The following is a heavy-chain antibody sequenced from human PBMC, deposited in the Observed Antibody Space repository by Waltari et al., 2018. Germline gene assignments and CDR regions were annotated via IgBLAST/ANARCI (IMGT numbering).Heavy chain of an antibody. D-gene: IGHD6-13*01. CDR3: AREGEAGYSSSWYSDY. Sequence: EVQRVESGGGLVQPGGSLRLSCAASGFTFSSNEMTGVGQAPGKGLEWVSYISSSGSTIYYADSVKGRFTISRDNAKNSLYLQMNSLRAEDTAVYYCAREGEAGYSSSWYSDYWGQGTLVTVSS. V-gene: IGHV3-48*03. CDR1: GFTFSSNE. CDR2: ISSSGSTI. J-gene: IGHJ4*02.